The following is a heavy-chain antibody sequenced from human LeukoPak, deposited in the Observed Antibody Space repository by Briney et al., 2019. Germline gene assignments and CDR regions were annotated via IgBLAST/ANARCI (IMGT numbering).Heavy chain of an antibody. CDR2: IYYSGST. J-gene: IGHJ6*02. V-gene: IGHV4-59*01. Sequence: SETLSLTCTVSGGSISSYYWSWIRQPPGKGLEWIGYIYYSGSTNYNPSLKSRVTISVDTSKNQFSLKLSSVTAADTAVYYCALSGVVNGMDVWGQGTTVTVSS. CDR3: ALSGVVNGMDV. D-gene: IGHD3-3*01. CDR1: GGSISSYY.